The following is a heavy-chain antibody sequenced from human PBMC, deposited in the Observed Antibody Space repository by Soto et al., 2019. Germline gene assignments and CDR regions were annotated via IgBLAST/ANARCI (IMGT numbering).Heavy chain of an antibody. D-gene: IGHD5-12*01. CDR2: ISYDGSNK. J-gene: IGHJ4*02. CDR3: ARDPPVATDY. V-gene: IGHV3-33*05. Sequence: WVTVSSGKGLEWVAVISYDGSNKYYADSVKGRFTISRDNSKNTLYLQMNSLRAEDTAVYYCARDPPVATDYWGQGTLVTVSS.